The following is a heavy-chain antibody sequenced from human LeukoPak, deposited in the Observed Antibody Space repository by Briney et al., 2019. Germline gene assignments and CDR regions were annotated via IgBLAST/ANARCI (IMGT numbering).Heavy chain of an antibody. Sequence: EASVKVSCKASGYTFTGYYMHWVRQAPGQGLEWMGWINPNSGGTNYAQKFQGRVTMTRDTSISTAYMELSRLRSDDTAVYYCARDPTTVTTFRARFHWLDPWGQGTLVTVSS. D-gene: IGHD4-11*01. V-gene: IGHV1-2*02. CDR1: GYTFTGYY. CDR2: INPNSGGT. CDR3: ARDPTTVTTFRARFHWLDP. J-gene: IGHJ5*02.